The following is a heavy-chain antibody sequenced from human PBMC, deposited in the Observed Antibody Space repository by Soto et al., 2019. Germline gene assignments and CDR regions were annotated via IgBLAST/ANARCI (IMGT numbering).Heavy chain of an antibody. CDR1: GGSISSSNW. Sequence: SETLSLTCAVSGGSISSSNWWSWVRQPPGEGLEWIGGIYHSGTTNYNPSLKSRVTISVDKSKNQFSLQLSPVTDADTAVYFCGRVMDPAMVSGYYGMDVWGQGTTVTVSS. CDR2: IYHSGTT. V-gene: IGHV4-4*02. CDR3: GRVMDPAMVSGYYGMDV. D-gene: IGHD5-18*01. J-gene: IGHJ6*02.